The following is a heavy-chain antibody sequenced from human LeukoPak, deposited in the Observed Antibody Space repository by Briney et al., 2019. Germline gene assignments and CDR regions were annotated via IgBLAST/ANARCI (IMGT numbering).Heavy chain of an antibody. Sequence: PGGSLRLSCAATGFTFSSYSMNWVRQAPGKGLEWVAYISSSSSIIYYADSVKGRFTISRDNAKNSLYLQMNSLRAEDTAVYYCAREVGYIDYWGQGTLVTVSS. CDR3: AREVGYIDY. CDR2: ISSSSSII. D-gene: IGHD2-2*01. J-gene: IGHJ4*02. V-gene: IGHV3-48*01. CDR1: GFTFSSYS.